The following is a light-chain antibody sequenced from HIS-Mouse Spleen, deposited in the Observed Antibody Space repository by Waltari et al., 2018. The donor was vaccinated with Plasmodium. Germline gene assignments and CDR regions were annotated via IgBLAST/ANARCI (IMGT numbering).Light chain of an antibody. Sequence: QTVVTQEPSFSVSPGGTVTLTCGLSSGSVSTSYYPSWYQQTPGQAPRTLIYSTNTRSSGVPDRFSGSILGYKAALTITGAQADDESDYYCVLYMGSGIHVVFGGGTKLTVL. CDR3: VLYMGSGIHVV. V-gene: IGLV8-61*01. J-gene: IGLJ2*01. CDR2: STN. CDR1: SGSVSTSYY.